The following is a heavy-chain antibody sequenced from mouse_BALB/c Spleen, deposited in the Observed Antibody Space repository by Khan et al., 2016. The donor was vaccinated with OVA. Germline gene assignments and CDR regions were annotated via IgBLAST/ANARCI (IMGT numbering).Heavy chain of an antibody. V-gene: IGHV2-6-1*01. CDR3: ARQPYYHYNIMDY. Sequence: QVQLKESGPGLVAPSQSLSITCTISGFSLTNYGVHWVRQPPGQGLEWLVVIWSDGSTTYNSALKSRLTISKDNSKNQVFLKMNSLQTDDTAVYFCARQPYYHYNIMDYWGQGTSVTVSS. CDR2: IWSDGST. J-gene: IGHJ4*01. CDR1: GFSLTNYG. D-gene: IGHD2-10*01.